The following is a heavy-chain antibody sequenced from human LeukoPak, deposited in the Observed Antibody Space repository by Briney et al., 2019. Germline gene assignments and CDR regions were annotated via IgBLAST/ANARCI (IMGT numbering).Heavy chain of an antibody. V-gene: IGHV4-4*02. CDR1: GGSISSSNW. CDR2: IYHSGST. CDR3: ARQIVVVPAAMQAPYYYYYGMDV. Sequence: SETLSLTCAVSGGSISSSNWWSWVRQPPGKGLEWIGEIYHSGSTNYNPSLKSRVTISVDKSKNQFSLKLSSVTAADTAVYYCARQIVVVPAAMQAPYYYYYGMDVWGQGTTVTVSS. J-gene: IGHJ6*02. D-gene: IGHD2-2*01.